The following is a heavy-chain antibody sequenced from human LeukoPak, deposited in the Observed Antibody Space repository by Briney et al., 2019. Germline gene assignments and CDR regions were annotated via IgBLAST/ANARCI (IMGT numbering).Heavy chain of an antibody. CDR1: GYTFTGYY. J-gene: IGHJ5*02. CDR2: INPSGGST. D-gene: IGHD3-3*01. CDR3: ARYYYDFWSATEERNWFDP. Sequence: EASVKVSCKASGYTFTGYYLHWVRQAPGQGLEWMGFINPSGGSTSYAQKFQGRVTMTRDTSTSTVYMELRSLRSDDTAVYYCARYYYDFWSATEERNWFDPWGQGTLVTVSS. V-gene: IGHV1-46*01.